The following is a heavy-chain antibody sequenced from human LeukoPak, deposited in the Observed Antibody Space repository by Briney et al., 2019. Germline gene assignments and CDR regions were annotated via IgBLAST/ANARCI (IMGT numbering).Heavy chain of an antibody. CDR3: AREDYTWDY. Sequence: ASVKVSCKASGYTFTGYYMHWVRQAPGQGLEWMGRINPNSGSTNYAQKFQGRVTMTTDTSTSTAYMELRSLRSDDTAVYYCAREDYTWDYWGQGTQVTVSS. CDR1: GYTFTGYY. J-gene: IGHJ4*02. D-gene: IGHD2-2*02. CDR2: INPNSGST. V-gene: IGHV1-2*06.